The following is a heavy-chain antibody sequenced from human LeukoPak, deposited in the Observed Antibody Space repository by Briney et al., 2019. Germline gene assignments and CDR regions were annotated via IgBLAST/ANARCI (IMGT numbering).Heavy chain of an antibody. D-gene: IGHD6-13*01. Sequence: SETLSLTCAVYGGSFSGYYWSWIRQPPGKGLEWIGEINHSGSTNYNPSLKSRVTISVDTSKNQFSLKLSSVTAEDTAVYYCARAAYSSSPDYWGQGTLVTVSS. CDR1: GGSFSGYY. CDR2: INHSGST. V-gene: IGHV4-34*01. J-gene: IGHJ4*02. CDR3: ARAAYSSSPDY.